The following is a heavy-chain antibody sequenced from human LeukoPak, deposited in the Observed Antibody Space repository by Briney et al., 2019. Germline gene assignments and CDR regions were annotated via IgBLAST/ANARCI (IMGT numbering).Heavy chain of an antibody. CDR1: GGSISSYY. CDR3: ARAIRGVMIVYYYYGLDV. D-gene: IGHD3-10*01. V-gene: IGHV4-59*12. CDR2: IYYSGST. J-gene: IGHJ6*02. Sequence: SETLSLTCTVSGGSISSYYWSWLRQRRGMGLERIGYIYYSGSTNYNPSLRSRVTISVDTSKKQFSLKLSSVTAADTAVYYCARAIRGVMIVYYYYGLDVWGQGTTVTVSS.